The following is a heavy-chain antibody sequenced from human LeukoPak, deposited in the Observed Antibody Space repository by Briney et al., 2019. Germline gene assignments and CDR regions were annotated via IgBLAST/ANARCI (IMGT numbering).Heavy chain of an antibody. D-gene: IGHD3-10*01. V-gene: IGHV3-64D*06. Sequence: GGSLRLSCSASGFTFSSYAMHWVRRAPGKGLEYVSAISSNGGGTYYADSVKGRFTISRDNSKNTLYLQMSSLRAEDTAVYYCVTHYGSGSYYADWFDPWGQGTLVTVSS. CDR1: GFTFSSYA. CDR2: ISSNGGGT. J-gene: IGHJ5*02. CDR3: VTHYGSGSYYADWFDP.